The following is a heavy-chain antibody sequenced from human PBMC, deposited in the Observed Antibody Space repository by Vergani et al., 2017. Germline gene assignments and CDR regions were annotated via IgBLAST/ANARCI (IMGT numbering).Heavy chain of an antibody. CDR1: GFTFDDYA. D-gene: IGHD3-10*01. Sequence: EVQLVEFGGGLVQPGRSLRLSCAASGFTFDDYAMHWVRQAPGKGLEWVSGISWNSGSIGYADSVKGRFTISRDNAKNSLYLQMNSLRAEDTALYYCAKDGFGELMFPFDYWGQGTLVTVSS. CDR3: AKDGFGELMFPFDY. CDR2: ISWNSGSI. J-gene: IGHJ4*02. V-gene: IGHV3-9*01.